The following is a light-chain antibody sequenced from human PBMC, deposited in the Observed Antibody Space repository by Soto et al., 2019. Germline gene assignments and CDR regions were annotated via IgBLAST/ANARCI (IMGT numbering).Light chain of an antibody. CDR2: AAS. Sequence: DIQLTQSPSFLSASVGDRVTITCRASEDISSYLTWYHQKPGKIPKLLISAASTLQSGVPSRFSGSGSGTEFTLTISRLQPEDFANYYCQQFNSYPLTFGQGTRLEI. CDR1: EDISSY. CDR3: QQFNSYPLT. V-gene: IGKV1-9*01. J-gene: IGKJ5*01.